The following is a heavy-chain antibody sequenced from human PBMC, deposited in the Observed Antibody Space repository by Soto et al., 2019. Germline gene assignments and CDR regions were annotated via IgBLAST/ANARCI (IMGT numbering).Heavy chain of an antibody. J-gene: IGHJ4*02. CDR1: GGSITNDGYY. V-gene: IGHV4-31*03. Sequence: QVQLQESGPGLLKASQTLSLTCTVSGGSITNDGYYWGWIRQHPRKGMEWIGYIYYHGGTYYSPSLKRRLTISVDTSTNQFSLNLRSVTAADTAVYDCGRVGPTFGVVRECYFDSWGQVNLFTVAS. D-gene: IGHD3-3*01. CDR3: GRVGPTFGVVRECYFDS. CDR2: IYYHGGT.